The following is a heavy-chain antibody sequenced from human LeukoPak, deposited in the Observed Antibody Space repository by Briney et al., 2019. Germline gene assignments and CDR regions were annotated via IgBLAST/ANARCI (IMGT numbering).Heavy chain of an antibody. V-gene: IGHV4-59*01. CDR2: IYYSGST. CDR3: ASGELLWFGESPAAFDI. D-gene: IGHD3-10*01. J-gene: IGHJ3*02. CDR1: GGSISSYY. Sequence: NPSETLSLTCTVSGGSISSYYWSWIRQPPGKGLEWIGYIYYSGSTNYNPSLKSRVTISVDTSKNQFSLKLRSVTAADTAVYYCASGELLWFGESPAAFDIWGQGTMVTVSS.